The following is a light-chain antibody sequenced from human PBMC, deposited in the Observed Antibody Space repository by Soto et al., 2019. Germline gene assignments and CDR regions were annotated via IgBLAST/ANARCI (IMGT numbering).Light chain of an antibody. V-gene: IGKV3-20*01. CDR3: EQDGSSPRT. J-gene: IGKJ5*01. CDR2: RAS. CDR1: QSVSSSY. Sequence: IVLTQSPGTLSLSPGERATLSCRASQSVSSSYLDWYQQKPVHAPRLLILRASSSAAGLPDRFQRSWSGTDFAQAIRRVEPADFAVYYCEQDGSSPRTFGQGTRLEI.